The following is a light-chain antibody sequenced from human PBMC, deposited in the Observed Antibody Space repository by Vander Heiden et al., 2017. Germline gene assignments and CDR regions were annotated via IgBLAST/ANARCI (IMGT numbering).Light chain of an antibody. CDR1: QSVHIN. Sequence: EIVMTQSPATLSVSTGERATLSCRASQSVHINIAWYQQKPRQTPRLLIYAASARANGVPDRFSGSGSGTDFTLTISSLQSEDFAVYYCQQYNEWPPLYTFGQGTKLEIK. J-gene: IGKJ2*01. CDR3: QQYNEWPPLYT. CDR2: AAS. V-gene: IGKV3-15*01.